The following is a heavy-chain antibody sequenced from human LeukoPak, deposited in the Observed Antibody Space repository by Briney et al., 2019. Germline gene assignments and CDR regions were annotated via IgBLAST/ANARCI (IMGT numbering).Heavy chain of an antibody. V-gene: IGHV3-7*01. J-gene: IGHJ4*02. Sequence: QPGGSLRLSCSASGFTFNTYWTNWVRQAPGKGLEWVANIKRDESETYYVDSVKGRFTISRDNAKNSLSLQMNSLRAEDTAVYYCARGGGNFDYWGQGTLVTVSS. CDR3: ARGGGNFDY. D-gene: IGHD2/OR15-2a*01. CDR1: GFTFNTYW. CDR2: IKRDESET.